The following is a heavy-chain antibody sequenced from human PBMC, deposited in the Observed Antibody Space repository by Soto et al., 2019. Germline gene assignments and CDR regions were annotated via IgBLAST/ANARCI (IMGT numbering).Heavy chain of an antibody. J-gene: IGHJ3*02. CDR2: IYPGDSDT. D-gene: IGHD3-22*01. CDR3: ARVLYYYDSSGRDAFAI. Sequence: GESLKISCKGSGYSFTSYWIGWVRQMPGKGLEWMGIIYPGDSDTRYSPSFRGQVTISADKSISTAYLQWSSLKASDTAMYYCARVLYYYDSSGRDAFAIWGQGTMVIVSS. V-gene: IGHV5-51*01. CDR1: GYSFTSYW.